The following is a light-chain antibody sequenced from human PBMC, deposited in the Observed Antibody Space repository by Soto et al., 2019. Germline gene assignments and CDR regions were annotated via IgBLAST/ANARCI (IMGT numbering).Light chain of an antibody. V-gene: IGKV3-15*01. CDR3: QQYNNWLTWT. CDR1: QSVSSN. J-gene: IGKJ5*01. CDR2: GAS. Sequence: EIVMTQSPATLSVSPGERATLSCRASQSVSSNLAWYTQKPGQAPRLISYGASTRANGIPARFSGSGSGTEFTLTISSLQSEDFAVYYCQQYNNWLTWTFGQGTRLEIK.